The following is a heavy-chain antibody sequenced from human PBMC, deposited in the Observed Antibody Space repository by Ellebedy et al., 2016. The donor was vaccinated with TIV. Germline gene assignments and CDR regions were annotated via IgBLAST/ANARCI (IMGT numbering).Heavy chain of an antibody. D-gene: IGHD6-19*01. CDR1: GFTFSSYV. J-gene: IGHJ3*02. V-gene: IGHV3-23*01. CDR3: ARDEQKWVATSRAFDI. CDR2: ISGSGGST. Sequence: GESLKISCAASGFTFSSYVMIWVRQAPGKGLEWVSSISGSGGSTYYADSVKGRFTISRDTSKNTLYLQMSSLRAEDTAVYYCARDEQKWVATSRAFDIWGQGTMVTVSS.